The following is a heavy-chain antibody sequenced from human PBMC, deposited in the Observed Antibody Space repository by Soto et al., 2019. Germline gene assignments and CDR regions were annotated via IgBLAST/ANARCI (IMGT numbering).Heavy chain of an antibody. V-gene: IGHV3-33*01. J-gene: IGHJ6*02. D-gene: IGHD5-12*01. CDR1: GVTFSGYG. Sequence: PGGSLRLSCAASGVTFSGYGMHWVRQAPGKGLEWVAVIWYDGSNKYYADSVKGRFTISRDNSKNTLYLQMNSLRAEDTAVYYCARPLEMATITYYYGMDVWGQGTTVTVSS. CDR2: IWYDGSNK. CDR3: ARPLEMATITYYYGMDV.